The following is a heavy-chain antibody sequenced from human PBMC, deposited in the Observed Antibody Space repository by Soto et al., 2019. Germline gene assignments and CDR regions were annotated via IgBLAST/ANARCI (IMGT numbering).Heavy chain of an antibody. J-gene: IGHJ4*02. Sequence: EVQLFESGGGLVEPGESLRLSCAASGFIFKDFAMSWVRQAPGKGLEWVSTITTSDDITYSADSVRGWFTISRDNSANTLFQKMTSLRGDDTATYYCTKGDSSGYFDPSAGYSTPDHWGQGTLVTVSS. D-gene: IGHD2-15*01. CDR2: ITTSDDIT. CDR1: GFIFKDFA. CDR3: TKGDSSGYFDPSAGYSTPDH. V-gene: IGHV3-23*01.